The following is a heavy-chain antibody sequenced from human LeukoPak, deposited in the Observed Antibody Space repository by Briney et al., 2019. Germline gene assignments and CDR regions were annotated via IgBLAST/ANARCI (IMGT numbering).Heavy chain of an antibody. CDR2: IRYDGTGK. D-gene: IGHD5-24*01. V-gene: IGHV3-30*02. CDR3: ARDDRDGFFDH. CDR1: GFTFSSYS. J-gene: IGHJ4*02. Sequence: HPGGSLRLSCAASGFTFSSYSMNWVRQAPGKGLEWVAFIRYDGTGKYYVDSVKGRFTISRDNSKNTLYLQMNSLRAEDTAMYYCARDDRDGFFDHWGQGTLVTVSS.